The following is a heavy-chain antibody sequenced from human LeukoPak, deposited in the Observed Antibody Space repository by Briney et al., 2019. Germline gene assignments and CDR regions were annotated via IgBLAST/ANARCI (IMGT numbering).Heavy chain of an antibody. V-gene: IGHV3-30*03. D-gene: IGHD2-15*01. J-gene: IGHJ4*02. CDR2: ISYDGSNK. CDR1: GFTYSSYG. Sequence: GGSLRLSCAASGFTYSSYGMHWVRQAPGKGLEWVAVISYDGSNKYYADSVKGRFTISRDNSKNTLYLQMNSLRAEDTAVYYCAREGGTGGYFDYWGQGTLVTVSS. CDR3: AREGGTGGYFDY.